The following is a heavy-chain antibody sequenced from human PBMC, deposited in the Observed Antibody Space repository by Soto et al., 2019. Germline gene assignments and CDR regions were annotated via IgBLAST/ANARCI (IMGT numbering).Heavy chain of an antibody. CDR1: GFTFSSYS. Sequence: EVQLVESGGGLVKPGGSLRLSCAASGFTFSSYSMNWVRQAPGKGLEWVSSISSSSSYIYYADSVKGRFTISRDNAKNSLYLQMNSLRAEDTAVYYWAMIGGSWPTDAFDIWGQGTMVTVSS. J-gene: IGHJ3*02. D-gene: IGHD6-13*01. CDR2: ISSSSSYI. V-gene: IGHV3-21*01. CDR3: AMIGGSWPTDAFDI.